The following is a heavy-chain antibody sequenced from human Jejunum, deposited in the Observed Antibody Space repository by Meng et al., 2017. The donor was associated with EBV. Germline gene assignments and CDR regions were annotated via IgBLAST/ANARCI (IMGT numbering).Heavy chain of an antibody. CDR3: SRDLRGPFDY. V-gene: IGHV3-74*01. CDR2: INEDGTHT. CDR1: GYTFSNYW. J-gene: IGHJ4*02. Sequence: EVQLVESGGGLVQPGGSLRLSCVGSGYTFSNYWMHWVRQTPGKGLVWVSRINEDGTHTDYVDSVKGRFTISRDNAKNTLTLQMNSLRVEDTAVYYCSRDLRGPFDYWGQGTLVTVSS. D-gene: IGHD3-16*01.